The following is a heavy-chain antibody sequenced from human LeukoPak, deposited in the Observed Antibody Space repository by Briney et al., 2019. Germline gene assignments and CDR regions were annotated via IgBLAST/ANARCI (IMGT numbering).Heavy chain of an antibody. CDR2: IYYSGST. J-gene: IGHJ4*02. Sequence: SETLSLTCTVSGGSISTTSYYWGWIRQPPGKGLEWIGSIYYSGSTYYNPSLKSRVTISVDTSKNQFSLKLSSVTAADMAVYYCATVVITGGFDYWGQGTLVTVSS. V-gene: IGHV4-39*07. CDR1: GGSISTTSYY. D-gene: IGHD3-22*01. CDR3: ATVVITGGFDY.